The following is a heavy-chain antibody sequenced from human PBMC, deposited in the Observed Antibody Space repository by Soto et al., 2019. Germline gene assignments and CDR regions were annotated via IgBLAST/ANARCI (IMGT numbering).Heavy chain of an antibody. V-gene: IGHV4-61*01. Sequence: PSETLSLTCSVSGGSVSNKTYYWSWIRQPPGKRLELIGYVYYSGTTNYNPSLKSRVTTSVDLSKNQFSLRLSSVTTADTALYYCARTTAVPNTLRSRYFFDYCGQGTLVTVSS. CDR1: GGSVSNKTYY. CDR3: ARTTAVPNTLRSRYFFDY. D-gene: IGHD4-17*01. CDR2: VYYSGTT. J-gene: IGHJ4*02.